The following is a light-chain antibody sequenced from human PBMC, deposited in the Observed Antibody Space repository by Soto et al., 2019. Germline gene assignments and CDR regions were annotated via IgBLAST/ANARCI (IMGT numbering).Light chain of an antibody. CDR3: CSDTSSTTYV. J-gene: IGLJ1*01. Sequence: QSVLTQPASVSGSPGQSITISCTGTSSDVGGYNYVSWYQQHPGKAPKLIIYAVTNRPSGVSIRFSGSKSGNTASLTISGLQAEDEADYYCCSDTSSTTYVFGPGSKLTVL. CDR2: AVT. CDR1: SSDVGGYNY. V-gene: IGLV2-14*01.